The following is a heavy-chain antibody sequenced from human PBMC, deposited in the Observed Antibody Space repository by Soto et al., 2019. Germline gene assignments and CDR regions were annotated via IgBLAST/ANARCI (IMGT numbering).Heavy chain of an antibody. CDR3: TSMNDRDAFDI. J-gene: IGHJ3*02. D-gene: IGHD3-10*01. V-gene: IGHV3-15*01. CDR2: IKNKADGGTT. CDR1: GLTFSIAW. Sequence: EEKLVESGGGLVKRGGSLRLSCAASGLTFSIAWLSWVRQAPGKGLEWVGRIKNKADGGTTDNAAPVKDRFTISRDDSXSTLXLXXXXXXXXXXXXYYCTSMNDRDAFDIWGQGTMVTVSS.